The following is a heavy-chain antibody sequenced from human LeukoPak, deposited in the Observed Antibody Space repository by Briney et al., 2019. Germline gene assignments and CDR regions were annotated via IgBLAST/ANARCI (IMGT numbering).Heavy chain of an antibody. CDR1: GFTFSNYA. CDR3: AKGHSDYGTGFDQ. Sequence: GGSLRLSCAASGFTFSNYAMSWVRPAPGKGLEWVSIIIGGGSSTYYVDSVKGRFTVSRDNSRNTLYLQMNSPRAEDSAVYYCAKGHSDYGTGFDQWGQGTLVTVSS. CDR2: IIGGGSST. J-gene: IGHJ4*02. V-gene: IGHV3-23*01. D-gene: IGHD4-17*01.